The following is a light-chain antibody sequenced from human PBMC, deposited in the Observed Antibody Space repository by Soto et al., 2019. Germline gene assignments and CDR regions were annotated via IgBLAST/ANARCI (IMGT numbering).Light chain of an antibody. CDR3: PLYGSSLS. J-gene: IGKJ4*01. CDR1: QSLRRNY. V-gene: IGKV3-20*01. Sequence: EIVLTQSLGTRSLSPGERAIIYRRASQSLRRNYIAWYKQRPGPAPRILIYGASSRATGIPDRFSVSGSGTDFSLTIRRLEPEEFAIDHCPLYGSSLSCGGWTMVDIK. CDR2: GAS.